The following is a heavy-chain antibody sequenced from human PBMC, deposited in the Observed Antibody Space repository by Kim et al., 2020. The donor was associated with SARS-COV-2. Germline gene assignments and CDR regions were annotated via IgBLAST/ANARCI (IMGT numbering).Heavy chain of an antibody. V-gene: IGHV4-34*01. CDR2: INHSGST. J-gene: IGHJ6*01. CDR1: GGSFSGYY. D-gene: IGHD3-10*01. Sequence: SETLSLTCAVYGGSFSGYYWSWIRQPPGKGLEWIGEINHSGSTNYNPSLKSRVTISVDTSKNQFSLKLSSVTAADSAVYYCARGGGIRITMVRGVKRYY. CDR3: ARGGGIRITMVRGVKRYY.